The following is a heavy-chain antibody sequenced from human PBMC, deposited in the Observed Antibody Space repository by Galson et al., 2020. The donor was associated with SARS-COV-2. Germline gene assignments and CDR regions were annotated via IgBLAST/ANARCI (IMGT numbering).Heavy chain of an antibody. Sequence: GESLKISCKDSGYTFTSDWIGWVRQMHGKGLEWMGIIYPGDSDTRYSPSFQGQVTISANKSISTAYLQWSSLQASDTAMYYCARHFYPSNHYDSSGYYYSAFDIWGQGTVVTVSS. CDR3: ARHFYPSNHYDSSGYYYSAFDI. J-gene: IGHJ3*02. CDR2: IYPGDSDT. D-gene: IGHD3-22*01. V-gene: IGHV5-51*01. CDR1: GYTFTSDW.